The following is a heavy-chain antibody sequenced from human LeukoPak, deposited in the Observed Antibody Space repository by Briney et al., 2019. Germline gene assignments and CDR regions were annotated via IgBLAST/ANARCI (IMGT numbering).Heavy chain of an antibody. Sequence: ASVKVSCKASGYTFTSYGISWVRQAPGQGLEGMGWISAYNGNTNYAQKLQGRVTMTTDTSTSTAYMELRSLRSDDTAVYYCARSQYCTNGVCYKGDPESDYWGQGTLVTVSS. V-gene: IGHV1-18*01. D-gene: IGHD2-8*01. CDR2: ISAYNGNT. CDR3: ARSQYCTNGVCYKGDPESDY. CDR1: GYTFTSYG. J-gene: IGHJ4*02.